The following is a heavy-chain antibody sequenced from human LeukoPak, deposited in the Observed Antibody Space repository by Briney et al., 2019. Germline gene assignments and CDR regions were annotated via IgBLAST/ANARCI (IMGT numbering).Heavy chain of an antibody. V-gene: IGHV3-23*01. D-gene: IGHD3-10*01. J-gene: IGHJ5*02. CDR3: AKDHRYYGSGSYYWFDP. Sequence: PGGSLRLSCAASGFTFSSYGMSWVRQAPGKWLEWVSAISGSGGSTYYADSVKGRFTISRDNSKNTLYLQMNSLRAEDTAVYYCAKDHRYYGSGSYYWFDPWGQGTLVTVSS. CDR2: ISGSGGST. CDR1: GFTFSSYG.